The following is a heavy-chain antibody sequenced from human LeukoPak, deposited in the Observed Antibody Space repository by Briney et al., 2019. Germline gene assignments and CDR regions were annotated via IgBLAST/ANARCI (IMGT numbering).Heavy chain of an antibody. V-gene: IGHV3-23*01. J-gene: IGHJ4*02. CDR3: AKDKRQSGFFDY. CDR1: GFTFSSYA. CDR2: ISGSGGST. Sequence: PGGSLRLSCAASGFTFSSYAMSWVRQAPGKGLEWVSAISGSGGSTYYADSVKGRFTISRDNSENTLYLQMNSLRAEDTAVYYCAKDKRQSGFFDYWGQGTLVTVSS. D-gene: IGHD7-27*01.